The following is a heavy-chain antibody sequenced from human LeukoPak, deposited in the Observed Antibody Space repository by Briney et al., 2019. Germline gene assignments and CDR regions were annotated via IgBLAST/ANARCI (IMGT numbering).Heavy chain of an antibody. V-gene: IGHV3-7*03. CDR2: INHNGNVN. Sequence: GGSLRLSCAASGFTFSSYWMNWARQAPGKGLEWVASINHNGNVNYYVDSVKGRFTISRDNAKDSLYLQMSNLRAEDTAVYYCARFLSFVKPGYSYGYFDYWGQGTLVTVSS. J-gene: IGHJ4*02. CDR1: GFTFSSYW. CDR3: ARFLSFVKPGYSYGYFDY. D-gene: IGHD5-18*01.